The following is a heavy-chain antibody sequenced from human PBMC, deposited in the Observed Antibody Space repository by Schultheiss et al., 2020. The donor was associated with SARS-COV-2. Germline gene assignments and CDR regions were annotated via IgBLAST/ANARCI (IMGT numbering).Heavy chain of an antibody. CDR2: ISGSGGST. CDR1: GFTFSSYE. Sequence: GESLKISCAASGFTFSSYEMNWVRQAPGKGLEWVSAISGSGGSTYYADSVKGRFTISRDNSKNTLYLQMNSLRAEDTAVYYCAKTGTVVTPDAFDIWGQGTMVTVSS. CDR3: AKTGTVVTPDAFDI. D-gene: IGHD4-23*01. J-gene: IGHJ3*02. V-gene: IGHV3-23*01.